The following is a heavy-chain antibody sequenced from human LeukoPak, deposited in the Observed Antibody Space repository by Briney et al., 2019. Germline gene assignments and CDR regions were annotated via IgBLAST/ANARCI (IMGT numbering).Heavy chain of an antibody. CDR2: ISGSGGST. CDR1: GLTFSSYA. V-gene: IGHV3-23*01. D-gene: IGHD6-13*01. CDR3: ARDGSSSWYDC. J-gene: IGHJ5*01. Sequence: GESLRLSCVASGLTFSSYAMTWVRQAPGKGLEWVSGISGSGGSTFYADSVKGRFTISRDNSKNTLYLQMNSLRAEDTAIYYCARDGSSSWYDCWGQGTLVTVSS.